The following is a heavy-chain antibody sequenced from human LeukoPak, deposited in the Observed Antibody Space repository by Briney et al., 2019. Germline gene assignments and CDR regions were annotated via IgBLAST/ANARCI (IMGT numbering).Heavy chain of an antibody. CDR2: IIPIFGTA. Sequence: SVKVSCKASGGTFSSYAISWVRQAPGQGLEWMGRIIPIFGTANYAQKFQGRVTITTDETTSTASMELSSLRSEDTAVYYCASGSRDGNYYYYYMDVWGKGTTVTVSS. CDR1: GGTFSSYA. V-gene: IGHV1-69*05. D-gene: IGHD2-15*01. CDR3: ASGSRDGNYYYYYMDV. J-gene: IGHJ6*03.